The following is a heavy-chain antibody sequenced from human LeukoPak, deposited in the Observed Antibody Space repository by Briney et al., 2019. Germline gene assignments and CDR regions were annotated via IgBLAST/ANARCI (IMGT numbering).Heavy chain of an antibody. J-gene: IGHJ3*02. V-gene: IGHV4-38-2*01. CDR1: GYPISSGYY. CDR2: IYHSGST. D-gene: IGHD4-17*01. CDR3: ARYSTVTTYDAFGI. Sequence: PSETLSLTCAVSGYPISSGYYWGWIRQPPGKGLEWIGSIYHSGSTYYNPSLKSRVTISVDTSKNQFSLKLSSVTAADTAVYYCARYSTVTTYDAFGIWGQGTMVTVSS.